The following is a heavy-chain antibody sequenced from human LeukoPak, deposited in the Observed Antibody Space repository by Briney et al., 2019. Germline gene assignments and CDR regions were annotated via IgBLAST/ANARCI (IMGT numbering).Heavy chain of an antibody. CDR3: ARSISGSHSDY. Sequence: SETLSLTCTVSGGSISSYYWSWIRQPPGKGLEWIGYIYYSGNTNYNPSLKSRVTISVDTSKNQFSLKLSSVTAADTAVYYCARSISGSHSDYWGQGTLVTVSS. D-gene: IGHD1-26*01. CDR2: IYYSGNT. J-gene: IGHJ4*02. CDR1: GGSISSYY. V-gene: IGHV4-59*01.